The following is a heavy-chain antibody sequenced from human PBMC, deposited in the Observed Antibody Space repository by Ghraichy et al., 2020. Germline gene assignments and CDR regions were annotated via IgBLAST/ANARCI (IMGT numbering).Heavy chain of an antibody. Sequence: GGSLRLSCAASGFTFSSYAMSWVRQAPGKGLEWVSAISGSVGRTYYADSVKGRFTVSRDNSKNTLYLQINSLRAEDTALYYCAKEEKDAYNWPFDYWGPFDYWGQGTLVTASS. CDR2: ISGSVGRT. CDR3: AKEEKDAYNWPFDYWGPFDY. V-gene: IGHV3-23*01. D-gene: IGHD5-24*01. CDR1: GFTFSSYA. J-gene: IGHJ4*02.